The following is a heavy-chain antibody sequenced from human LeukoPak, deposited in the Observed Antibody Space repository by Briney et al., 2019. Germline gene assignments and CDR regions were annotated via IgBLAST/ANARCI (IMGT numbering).Heavy chain of an antibody. CDR3: ASQRITMVRGVINDYYYYYGMDV. V-gene: IGHV1-8*01. CDR1: GYTFTSYY. J-gene: IGHJ6*02. D-gene: IGHD3-10*01. CDR2: MNPNSGNT. Sequence: ASVKVSCKASGYTFTSYYIQWVRQAPGQGLEWMGWMNPNSGNTGYAQKFQGRVTMTRNTSISTAYMELSSLRSEDTAVYYCASQRITMVRGVINDYYYYYGMDVWGQGTTVTVSS.